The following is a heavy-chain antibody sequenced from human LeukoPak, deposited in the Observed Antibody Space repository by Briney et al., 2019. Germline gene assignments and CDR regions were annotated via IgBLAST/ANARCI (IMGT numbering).Heavy chain of an antibody. CDR1: GFTFSTSG. V-gene: IGHV3-21*05. CDR2: ISSSGSFI. D-gene: IGHD3-22*01. CDR3: AREPYYYDSSGYISDY. J-gene: IGHJ4*02. Sequence: GSLRLSCAASGFTFSTSGMNWVRQAPGKGLEWVSYISSSGSFIYYADSVKGRFTISRDNAKNSLYLQMNSLRAEDTAVYYCAREPYYYDSSGYISDYWGQGTLVTVSS.